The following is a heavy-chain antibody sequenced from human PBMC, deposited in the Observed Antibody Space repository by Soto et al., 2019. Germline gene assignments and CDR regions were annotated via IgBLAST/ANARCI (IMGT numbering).Heavy chain of an antibody. CDR2: IYNSVST. V-gene: IGHV4-61*08. D-gene: IGHD3-10*01. J-gene: IGHJ4*02. Sequence: PSETLSLTCTVSGGSISTGDYYWSWIRQPPGKDLEWIAFIYNSVSTNYNPSLKSRVTISVDTSKNQFSLKLNSMTAADTAVYYCARHNYGSGSTYFDYWGQGTLVTVSS. CDR3: ARHNYGSGSTYFDY. CDR1: GGSISTGDYY.